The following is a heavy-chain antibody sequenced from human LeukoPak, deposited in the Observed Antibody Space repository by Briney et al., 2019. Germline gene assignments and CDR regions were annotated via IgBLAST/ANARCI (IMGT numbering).Heavy chain of an antibody. CDR1: GGSFSGYY. CDR3: ARALSGWYGLGY. CDR2: INHSGST. V-gene: IGHV4-34*01. D-gene: IGHD2-15*01. Sequence: SETLSLTCAVYGGSFSGYYWSWIRQPPGRGLEWIGEINHSGSTNYNPSLKSRVTISVDTSKNQFSLKLSSVTAADTAVYYCARALSGWYGLGYWGQGTLVTVSS. J-gene: IGHJ4*02.